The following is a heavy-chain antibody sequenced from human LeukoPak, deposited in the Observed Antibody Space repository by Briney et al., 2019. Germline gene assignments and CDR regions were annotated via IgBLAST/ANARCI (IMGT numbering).Heavy chain of an antibody. Sequence: ASVKVSCKASGGTFSSYAISWVRQAPGQGLEWMGRIIPILGIANYAQKFQGRVTITADKSTSTAYMELSSLRSEDTAVYYCARDPIRGRILQYFQHWGQGTLVTVSS. CDR2: IIPILGIA. J-gene: IGHJ1*01. CDR3: ARDPIRGRILQYFQH. V-gene: IGHV1-69*04. CDR1: GGTFSSYA. D-gene: IGHD3-10*01.